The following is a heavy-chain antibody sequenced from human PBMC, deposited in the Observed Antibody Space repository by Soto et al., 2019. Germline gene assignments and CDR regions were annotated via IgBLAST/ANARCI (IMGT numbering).Heavy chain of an antibody. CDR2: IIPIFGTA. V-gene: IGHV1-69*13. D-gene: IGHD6-13*01. CDR3: AILAAGTRYYYYGMDV. Sequence: SVKVSCKASGGTFSSYAISWVRQAPGQGLEWMGGIIPIFGTANYAQKFQGRVTITADESTSTAYMELSSLRSEDTAVYYCAILAAGTRYYYYGMDVWGQGTTVTVSS. CDR1: GGTFSSYA. J-gene: IGHJ6*02.